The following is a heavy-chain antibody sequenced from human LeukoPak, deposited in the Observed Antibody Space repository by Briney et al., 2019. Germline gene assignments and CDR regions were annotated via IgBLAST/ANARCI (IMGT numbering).Heavy chain of an antibody. CDR1: GFTFNSYG. V-gene: IGHV3-30*02. J-gene: IGHJ4*02. Sequence: GRSLRLSCAASGFTFNSYGMHWVRQAPGKGLEWVAFIRYDGSNKYYADSVKGRFTISRDNSKNTLYLQMNSLRVEDTAVYYCATLPYYYDSSGSYYFDYWGQGTLVTVSS. D-gene: IGHD3-22*01. CDR2: IRYDGSNK. CDR3: ATLPYYYDSSGSYYFDY.